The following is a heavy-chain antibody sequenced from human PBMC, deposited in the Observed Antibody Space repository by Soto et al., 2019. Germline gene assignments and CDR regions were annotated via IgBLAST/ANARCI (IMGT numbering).Heavy chain of an antibody. D-gene: IGHD6-19*01. CDR1: GGSFGCYY. V-gene: IGHV4-34*01. CDR3: VRREAVAGSQFDF. J-gene: IGHJ4*02. Sequence: SETQSLTCAVYGGSFGCYYGSWIRQPPGKGLEWIGEINHSGTSSYSPSLKSRVTMFVDTSKNNFSLRLTSVTAADTAVYYCVRREAVAGSQFDFWGQGTLVTVSS. CDR2: INHSGTS.